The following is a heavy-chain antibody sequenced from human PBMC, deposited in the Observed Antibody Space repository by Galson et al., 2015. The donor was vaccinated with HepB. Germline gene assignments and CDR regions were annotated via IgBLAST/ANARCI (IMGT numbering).Heavy chain of an antibody. Sequence: SLRLSCAASGFSFSVSGLHGVRQAPGEGLGWVAVISYDGSYKYDADAVKGRFTISRDNSENTLYLQMNSLRAEDTAVYYFAREYTVGSTSAFDIWGQGTMVTVSS. D-gene: IGHD4-23*01. J-gene: IGHJ3*02. CDR2: ISYDGSYK. CDR3: AREYTVGSTSAFDI. V-gene: IGHV3-30*03. CDR1: GFSFSVSG.